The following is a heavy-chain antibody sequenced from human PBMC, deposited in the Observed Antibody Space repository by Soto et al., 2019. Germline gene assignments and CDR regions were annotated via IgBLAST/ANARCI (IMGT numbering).Heavy chain of an antibody. V-gene: IGHV4-59*01. Sequence: PSETLSRTCTVSGGSISSYYWSWIRQPPGKGLEWIGYIYYIGSTNYNPSLKSRVTISVDTSKNQFSPKLSSVTAADTAVYYCARDRSSGWYEGADAFDIWGQGTMVTVSS. J-gene: IGHJ3*02. CDR3: ARDRSSGWYEGADAFDI. CDR1: GGSISSYY. D-gene: IGHD6-19*01. CDR2: IYYIGST.